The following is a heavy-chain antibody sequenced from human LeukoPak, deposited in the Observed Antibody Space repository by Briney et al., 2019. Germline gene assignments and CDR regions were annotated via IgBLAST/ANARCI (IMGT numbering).Heavy chain of an antibody. V-gene: IGHV3-33*01. J-gene: IGHJ3*02. Sequence: PGRSLRLSCAASGFTFSSYGMHWVRQAPGKGLEWVAVIWYDGSNKYYADSVKGRFTTSRDNSKNTLYLQMNSLRAEDTAVYYCARAHFFGGATPDAFDIWGQGTMVTVSS. CDR3: ARAHFFGGATPDAFDI. D-gene: IGHD3-3*01. CDR1: GFTFSSYG. CDR2: IWYDGSNK.